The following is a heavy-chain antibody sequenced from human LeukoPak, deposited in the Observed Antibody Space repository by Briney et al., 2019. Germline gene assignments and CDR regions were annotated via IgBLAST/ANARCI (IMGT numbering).Heavy chain of an antibody. V-gene: IGHV3-33*01. CDR2: VWHDGSKK. CDR3: ARDIGSPYYYGMDV. J-gene: IGHJ6*02. Sequence: PGGSLRLSCAASGFTFSSYGMHWARQAPGKGLEWVAVVWHDGSKKHYADSVKGRFTISRDNYKNTVDLQMNSLRVEDTAVYYCARDIGSPYYYGMDVWGQGTAVTVSS. D-gene: IGHD3-10*01. CDR1: GFTFSSYG.